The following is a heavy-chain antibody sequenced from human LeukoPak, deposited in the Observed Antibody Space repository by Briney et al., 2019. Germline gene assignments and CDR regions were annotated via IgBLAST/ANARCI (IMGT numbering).Heavy chain of an antibody. J-gene: IGHJ4*02. CDR2: VRGRDGKS. D-gene: IGHD1-26*01. CDR1: GFNFSTHA. V-gene: IGHV3-23*01. Sequence: RGSLRLSCAVSGFNFSTHAMSWVRQAPGKGLEWVSTVRGRDGKSYYADSMKGRLTISKDISKNTLSLQMNSLRADDTAVYYCAKGSQWDFLVGVFDSWGQGTLVTVSS. CDR3: AKGSQWDFLVGVFDS.